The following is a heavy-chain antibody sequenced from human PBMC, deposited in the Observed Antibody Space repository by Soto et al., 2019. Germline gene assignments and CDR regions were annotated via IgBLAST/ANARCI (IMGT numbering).Heavy chain of an antibody. CDR3: ARGGGEFDA. D-gene: IGHD2-21*01. V-gene: IGHV4-34*01. CDR2: ITHSGNT. J-gene: IGHJ5*02. CDR1: GASLSDNY. Sequence: SETLSLTCAVYGASLSDNYCNWLRQPQGHGLEWIGEITHSGNTNYNPSLSSRVTISIYTSKNQLSLNVRSVCAADTAVYYCARGGGEFDAWGQGAPVNGYS.